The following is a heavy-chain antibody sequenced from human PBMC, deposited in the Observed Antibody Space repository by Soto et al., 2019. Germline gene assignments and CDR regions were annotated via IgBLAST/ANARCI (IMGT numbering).Heavy chain of an antibody. D-gene: IGHD3-9*01. Sequence: GGSLRLSCAASGFTFSSYAMSWVRQAPGKGLEYVSAISSNGGSTYYANSVKGRFTISRDNSKNTLYLQMGSLRAEDMAVYYCARSTYYDILTGPYYFHSRRQATLVS. CDR2: ISSNGGST. V-gene: IGHV3-64*01. J-gene: IGHJ4*02. CDR1: GFTFSSYA. CDR3: ARSTYYDILTGPYYFHS.